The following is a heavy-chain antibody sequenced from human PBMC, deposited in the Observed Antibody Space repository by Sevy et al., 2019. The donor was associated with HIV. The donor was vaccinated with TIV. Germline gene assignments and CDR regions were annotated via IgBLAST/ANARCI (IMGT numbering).Heavy chain of an antibody. CDR3: ARGSGTVAPV. CDR2: ISYDGSKK. CDR1: GFTFINYA. V-gene: IGHV3-30-3*01. J-gene: IGHJ4*02. D-gene: IGHD6-19*01. Sequence: GGSLRLSCAASGFTFINYAMHWVRQTPGKGLEWVAVISYDGSKKDYADSVKGRFTISRANSKNTLFLQMNSLRLEDTAIYYCARGSGTVAPVWGQGTLVTVSS.